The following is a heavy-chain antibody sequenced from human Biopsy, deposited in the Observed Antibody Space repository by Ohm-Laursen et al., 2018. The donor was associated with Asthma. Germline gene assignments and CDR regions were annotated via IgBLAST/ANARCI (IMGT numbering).Heavy chain of an antibody. J-gene: IGHJ6*02. CDR1: GFTFSSYA. Sequence: SLRLSCTASGFTFSSYAMHWVRQAPGKGLQWVAGISYDGMNKYYGDSVRGRFTVSRDSSKNTLYLQMNSLRADDTAVYYCARVPVAAAGPYYYGMDVWGQGTTVTVSS. V-gene: IGHV3-30*04. D-gene: IGHD6-13*01. CDR3: ARVPVAAAGPYYYGMDV. CDR2: ISYDGMNK.